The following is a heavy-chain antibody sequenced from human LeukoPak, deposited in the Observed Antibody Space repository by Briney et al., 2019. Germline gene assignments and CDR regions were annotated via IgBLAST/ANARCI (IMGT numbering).Heavy chain of an antibody. D-gene: IGHD3-22*01. CDR2: IYYSGST. CDR3: ARTSGYTDS. CDR1: GGSISSGGYY. Sequence: SQTLSLTCTVSGGSISSGGYYWSWIRQHPGKGLEWIVYIYYSGSTYYNPSLKSRIIISVDTSKNQFSLKLSSVTAADTAVYCCARTSGYTDSWGQGTLVTVSS. V-gene: IGHV4-31*03. J-gene: IGHJ4*02.